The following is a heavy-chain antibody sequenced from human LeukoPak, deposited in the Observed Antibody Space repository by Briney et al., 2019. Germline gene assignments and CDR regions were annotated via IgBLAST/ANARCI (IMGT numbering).Heavy chain of an antibody. J-gene: IGHJ3*02. D-gene: IGHD3-22*01. Sequence: PSETLSLTCTVSGGSISGHYWSWIRQPPGKGLEWIGYVYYTGSTNYNPSLKSRLTISVDTSKNQFSLKLSSVTAGDTAVYYCARQFYDSRVGAFDIWGQGTMVTVSS. CDR1: GGSISGHY. V-gene: IGHV4-59*08. CDR3: ARQFYDSRVGAFDI. CDR2: VYYTGST.